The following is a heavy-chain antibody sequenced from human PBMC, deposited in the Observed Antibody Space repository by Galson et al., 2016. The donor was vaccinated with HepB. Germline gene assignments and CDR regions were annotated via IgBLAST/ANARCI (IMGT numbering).Heavy chain of an antibody. V-gene: IGHV3-21*01. CDR1: GFTFETYS. D-gene: IGHD6-6*01. CDR2: INSDGKYI. Sequence: SLRLSCAASGFTFETYSMNWVRQAPGKGLEWVSSINSDGKYIYYADSVKGRFTISRDNGKRTLYLQMNSLRADDTAIYYCTRGSITTRRGYYWGQGTLVTVSS. J-gene: IGHJ4*02. CDR3: TRGSITTRRGYY.